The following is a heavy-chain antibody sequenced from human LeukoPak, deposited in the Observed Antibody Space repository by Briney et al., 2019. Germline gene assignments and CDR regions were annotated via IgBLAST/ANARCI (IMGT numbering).Heavy chain of an antibody. Sequence: PSETLSLTRTVSRGSISSYYWSWIRQPAGRGLEWIGRIYTRGSTNYNPFLKSRVTMSVGTSKNQFSLKLSSVTAADTAVYYCARELVPRYAFDIWGQGTMVTVSS. V-gene: IGHV4-4*07. CDR3: ARELVPRYAFDI. J-gene: IGHJ3*02. CDR1: RGSISSYY. CDR2: IYTRGST. D-gene: IGHD2-8*01.